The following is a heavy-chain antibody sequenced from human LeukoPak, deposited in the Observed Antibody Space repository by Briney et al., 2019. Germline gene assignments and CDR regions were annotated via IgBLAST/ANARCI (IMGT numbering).Heavy chain of an antibody. D-gene: IGHD3-22*01. CDR1: GDPISSGRHY. Sequence: SQTLSLTCTVSGDPISSGRHYWSWVRHHPEKGLEWIGYIHYTGRSENKFYNPSLESRISISVDPSRNQFSLRLNSVTAADTALYYCAREFYCASSLVGLDYWGQGTPVTVSS. V-gene: IGHV4-31*03. CDR3: AREFYCASSLVGLDY. CDR2: IHYTGRSENK. J-gene: IGHJ4*02.